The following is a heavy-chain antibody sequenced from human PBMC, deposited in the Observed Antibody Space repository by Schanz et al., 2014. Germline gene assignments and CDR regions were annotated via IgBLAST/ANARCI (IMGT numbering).Heavy chain of an antibody. Sequence: EVQLVESGGCLVQPGGSLRLSCAASGFTFSSYSMSWVRQAPGKGLEWVSYISSSTSTIYSADSVKGRFTISRDNAKNSLYLQMNSLRDEDTAVYYCARSTLDFWSGYPGAFDIWGQGTMVGVSS. CDR1: GFTFSSYS. V-gene: IGHV3-48*02. D-gene: IGHD3-3*01. J-gene: IGHJ3*02. CDR3: ARSTLDFWSGYPGAFDI. CDR2: ISSSTSTI.